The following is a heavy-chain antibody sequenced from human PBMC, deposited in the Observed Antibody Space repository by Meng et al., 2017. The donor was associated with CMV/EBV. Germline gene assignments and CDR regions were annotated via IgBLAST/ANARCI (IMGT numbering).Heavy chain of an antibody. CDR2: ISAYNGNT. CDR1: GYTFTSYG. J-gene: IGHJ4*02. D-gene: IGHD3-22*01. Sequence: ASVKVSCKASGYTFTSYGISWVRQAPGQGLEWMGWISAYNGNTNYAQKLQGRVTMTTGTSTSTAYMELRSLRSDDTAVYYCARDSEKITYYYDSSGYSYSYWGQGTLVTVSS. CDR3: ARDSEKITYYYDSSGYSYSY. V-gene: IGHV1-18*01.